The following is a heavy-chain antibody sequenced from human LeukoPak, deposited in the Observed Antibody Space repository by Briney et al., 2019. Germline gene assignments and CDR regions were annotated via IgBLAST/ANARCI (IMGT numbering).Heavy chain of an antibody. Sequence: SETLSLTCTVSGDSISSYNYFWGWIRQPPRKGLEWVGSIYYRGNTYYNPSLKSRVTLSADTSKNQFSLKVTSVTAADTAVYYCARASSGYYWDFDYWGQGALVTVSS. V-gene: IGHV4-39*01. CDR1: GDSISSYNYF. CDR2: IYYRGNT. D-gene: IGHD3-22*01. CDR3: ARASSGYYWDFDY. J-gene: IGHJ4*02.